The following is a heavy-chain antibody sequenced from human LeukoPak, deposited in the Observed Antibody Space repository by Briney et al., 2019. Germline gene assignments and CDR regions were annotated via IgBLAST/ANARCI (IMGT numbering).Heavy chain of an antibody. V-gene: IGHV4-39*01. CDR2: IYYTGST. Sequence: SETLSLTCTVSGXSISSSSYSWDWIRQPPGKGLEWIASIYYTGSTYYNPSLKSRVTISVDTSKDQFSLKLSSVTAADTAVYYCARQGDGGGWYWFDYWGQGTLVTVSS. CDR1: GXSISSSSYS. CDR3: ARQGDGGGWYWFDY. D-gene: IGHD6-19*01. J-gene: IGHJ4*02.